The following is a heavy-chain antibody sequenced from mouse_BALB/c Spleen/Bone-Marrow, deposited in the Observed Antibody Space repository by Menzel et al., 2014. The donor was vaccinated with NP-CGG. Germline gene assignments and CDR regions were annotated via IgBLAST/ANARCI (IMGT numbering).Heavy chain of an antibody. V-gene: IGHV1S81*02. Sequence: QVQLKQSGAELVKPGASVKLSCKASGYTFTSYYMYWVKQRPGQGLEWIGGFNPSNGGTNFNEKFKSKATLTVDKSSSTAYMQLSSLTSEDSAVYYCTRSYYAKEGAWFAYWGQGTLVTVSA. D-gene: IGHD1-1*01. CDR1: GYTFTSYY. CDR2: FNPSNGGT. J-gene: IGHJ3*01. CDR3: TRSYYAKEGAWFAY.